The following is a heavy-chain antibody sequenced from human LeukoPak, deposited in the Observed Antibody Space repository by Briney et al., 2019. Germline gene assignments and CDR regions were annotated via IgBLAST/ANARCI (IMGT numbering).Heavy chain of an antibody. D-gene: IGHD2-8*01. V-gene: IGHV4-39*01. Sequence: SETLSLTCTVSGGSINGNDYYWGWIRQPPGKGLEWIGSIYYSGSTYYNPSLKSRVTISVDTSKNQFFLRLSSVTAADMAMYYCARTNYYFYFMDVWGRGTTVTVSS. J-gene: IGHJ6*03. CDR1: GGSINGNDYY. CDR3: ARTNYYFYFMDV. CDR2: IYYSGST.